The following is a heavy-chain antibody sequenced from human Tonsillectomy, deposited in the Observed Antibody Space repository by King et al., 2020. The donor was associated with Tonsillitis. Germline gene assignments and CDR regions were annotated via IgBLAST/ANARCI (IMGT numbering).Heavy chain of an antibody. J-gene: IGHJ4*02. CDR2: IYYRGTT. D-gene: IGHD2-15*01. CDR1: GCSINTYY. Sequence: VQLQESGPGLVKPSETLSLTCTVSGCSINTYYWSWIRQPPGKGLEWIGYIYYRGTTNYNPSLKSRVNISVDTSKNQFSLKLRSVTAADTAVYYCARHLEGYYDFDYWGQGTLVTVSS. V-gene: IGHV4-59*01. CDR3: ARHLEGYYDFDY.